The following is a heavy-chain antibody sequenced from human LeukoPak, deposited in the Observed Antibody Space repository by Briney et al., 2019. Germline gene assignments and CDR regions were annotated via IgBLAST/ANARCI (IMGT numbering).Heavy chain of an antibody. Sequence: ASVKVSCKASGYTFTSYAMHWVRQAPGQRLEWMGWINAGNGNTKYSQEFQGRVTITRDTSASTAYMELSSLRSEDMAVYYCARDVRVGSGWYDTKDLYYYYYMDVWGKGTTVTVSS. CDR2: INAGNGNT. CDR3: ARDVRVGSGWYDTKDLYYYYYMDV. J-gene: IGHJ6*03. CDR1: GYTFTSYA. D-gene: IGHD6-19*01. V-gene: IGHV1-3*03.